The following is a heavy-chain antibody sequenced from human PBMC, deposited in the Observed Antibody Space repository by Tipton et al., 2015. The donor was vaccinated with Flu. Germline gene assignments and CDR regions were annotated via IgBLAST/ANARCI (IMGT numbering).Heavy chain of an antibody. Sequence: SLRLSCAVSGYSISVDSYWGWIRQPPGKGLEWVANIKPDESERYYVDSVKGRFTISRDNARDSLFLQMDSLRDEDTAVYYCVRKGFGDHWGQGTLVTVSS. D-gene: IGHD3-16*01. J-gene: IGHJ4*02. CDR2: IKPDESER. CDR3: VRKGFGDH. V-gene: IGHV3-7*01. CDR1: GYSISVDS.